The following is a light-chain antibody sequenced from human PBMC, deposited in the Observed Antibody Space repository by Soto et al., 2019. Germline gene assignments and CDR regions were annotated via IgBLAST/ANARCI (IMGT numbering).Light chain of an antibody. Sequence: DVVMTQSPLSLPVTPGEPASISCRSSQSLLQSNGYNYLDWYLQKPGQSPQLLIYLGSNRASGVADRLSGSGSGTDFTLKSSRVEVEDVGVYFCMQALQTITFGQGTRLEI. CDR1: QSLLQSNGYNY. CDR3: MQALQTIT. J-gene: IGKJ5*01. CDR2: LGS. V-gene: IGKV2-28*01.